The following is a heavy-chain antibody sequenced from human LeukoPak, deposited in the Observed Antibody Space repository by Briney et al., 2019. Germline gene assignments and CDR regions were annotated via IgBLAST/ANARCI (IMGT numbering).Heavy chain of an antibody. Sequence: PGGSLRLSCAASGFTFSSYSMNWVRQAPGKGLEWVSHTTASGTAMFYADSVKGRFTISRDNAKNSLYLQVNSLRDEDTAVYYCASSGSYRFDYWGQGTLVTVSS. D-gene: IGHD1-26*01. CDR2: TTASGTAM. CDR1: GFTFSSYS. J-gene: IGHJ4*02. V-gene: IGHV3-48*02. CDR3: ASSGSYRFDY.